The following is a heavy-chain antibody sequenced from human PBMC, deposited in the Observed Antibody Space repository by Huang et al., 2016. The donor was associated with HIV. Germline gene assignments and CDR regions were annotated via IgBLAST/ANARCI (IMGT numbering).Heavy chain of an antibody. CDR1: GYNLSGFF. D-gene: IGHD2-2*01. CDR3: ARGRGTSWSFFDT. Sequence: QVRLDQWGAGLLKPSETLTLTCAVYGYNLSGFFWSWIRQSPGGGLEWIGEITQSGRTNYNPSLKSRVTIAIDTSKKQFALKLKSVTADDTSTYYCARGRGTSWSFFDTWGQGSFVTVSS. J-gene: IGHJ5*02. CDR2: ITQSGRT. V-gene: IGHV4-34*01.